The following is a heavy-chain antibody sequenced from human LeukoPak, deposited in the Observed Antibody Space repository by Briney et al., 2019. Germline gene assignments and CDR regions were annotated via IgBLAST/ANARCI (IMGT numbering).Heavy chain of an antibody. CDR1: GGSFSGYY. V-gene: IGHV4-34*01. Sequence: SETLSLTCAVYGGSFSGYYWNWIRQPPGKGLEWIGESSHGGNTKYNPSLKSRVTISVDTSKNQFSLKLSSVTAADTAVYYCARGRIAVAGNRLFFDYWGQGTLVTVSS. J-gene: IGHJ4*02. D-gene: IGHD6-19*01. CDR3: ARGRIAVAGNRLFFDY. CDR2: SSHGGNT.